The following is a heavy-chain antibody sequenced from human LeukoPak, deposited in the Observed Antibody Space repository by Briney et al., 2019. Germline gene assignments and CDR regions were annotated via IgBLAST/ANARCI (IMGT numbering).Heavy chain of an antibody. CDR1: GGSISSYY. J-gene: IGHJ5*02. CDR3: ARLVLEWYRFDP. V-gene: IGHV4-59*08. D-gene: IGHD3-3*01. CDR2: IYYSGST. Sequence: SETLSLTCTVSGGSISSYYWSWVRQPPGKGLEWIGYIYYSGSTNYNPSLKSRVTISVDTSKNQFSLKLSSVTAADTAVYYCARLVLEWYRFDPWGQGTLVTVSS.